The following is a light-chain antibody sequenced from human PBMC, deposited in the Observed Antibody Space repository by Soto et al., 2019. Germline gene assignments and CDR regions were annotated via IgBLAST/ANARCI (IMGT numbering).Light chain of an antibody. CDR1: QSVSSN. V-gene: IGKV3-15*01. J-gene: IGKJ1*01. CDR3: QQYNNWRT. Sequence: EIVMTQSPATLSVSPGERATLSCRASQSVSSNLAWYQQKPGQAPRLLIYGASTRATGIPARFSGSGSGTEFTLTIYSLQSEDSVVYYCQQYNNWRTFGQGTKVEIK. CDR2: GAS.